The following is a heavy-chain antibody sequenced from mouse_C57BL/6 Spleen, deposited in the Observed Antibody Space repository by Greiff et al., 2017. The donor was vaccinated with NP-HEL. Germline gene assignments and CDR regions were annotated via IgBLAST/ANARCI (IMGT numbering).Heavy chain of an antibody. V-gene: IGHV1-69*01. D-gene: IGHD1-1*01. J-gene: IGHJ1*03. Sequence: QVQLQQSGAELVMPGASVKLSCKASGYTFTSYWMHWVKQRPGQGLEWIGEIDPSDSYTNYNQKFKGKSTLTVDKSSSTAYMQLSSLTSEDSAVYYCARPLLRRTSSGYFDVWAQGPRSPSPQ. CDR2: IDPSDSYT. CDR3: ARPLLRRTSSGYFDV. CDR1: GYTFTSYW.